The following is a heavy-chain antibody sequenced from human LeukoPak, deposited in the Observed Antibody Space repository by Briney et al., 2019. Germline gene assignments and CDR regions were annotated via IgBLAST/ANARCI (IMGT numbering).Heavy chain of an antibody. V-gene: IGHV3-48*03. J-gene: IGHJ5*02. Sequence: TGGSLRLSCAASGFDFSSYEMNWVRQAPGKGPEWISYMSSSGTITYYADSVKGRFTISRDNAKNSLYLEMNSLRVDDTAVYYCARAVAAWFDPWGQGTLVTVSS. CDR3: ARAVAAWFDP. CDR1: GFDFSSYE. D-gene: IGHD6-19*01. CDR2: MSSSGTIT.